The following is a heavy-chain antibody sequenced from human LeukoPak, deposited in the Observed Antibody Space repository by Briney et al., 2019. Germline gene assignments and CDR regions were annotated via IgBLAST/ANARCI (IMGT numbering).Heavy chain of an antibody. CDR3: ARSRGVDP. D-gene: IGHD3-16*01. CDR2: IYSGGNT. V-gene: IGHV3-66*01. CDR1: GFSFSRHW. J-gene: IGHJ5*02. Sequence: PGGSLRLSCAASGFSFSRHWMHWVRQAPGKGLEWVSVIYSGGNTYYADSVKGRFTISRDNSKNTLYLQMNSLRAEDTAVYYCARSRGVDPWGQGTLVTVSS.